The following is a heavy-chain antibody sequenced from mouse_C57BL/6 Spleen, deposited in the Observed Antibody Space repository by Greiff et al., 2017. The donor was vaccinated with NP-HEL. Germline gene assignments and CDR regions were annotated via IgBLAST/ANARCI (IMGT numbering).Heavy chain of an antibody. D-gene: IGHD1-1*01. CDR3: ARALLTTVVDY. V-gene: IGHV1-52*01. CDR1: GYTFTSYW. CDR2: IDPSDSET. J-gene: IGHJ2*01. Sequence: QVQLKQPGAELVRPGSSVKLSCKASGYTFTSYWMHWVKQRPIQGLEWIGNIDPSDSETHYNQKFKDKATLTVDKSSSTAYMQLSSLTSEDSAVYYCARALLTTVVDYWGQGTTLTVSS.